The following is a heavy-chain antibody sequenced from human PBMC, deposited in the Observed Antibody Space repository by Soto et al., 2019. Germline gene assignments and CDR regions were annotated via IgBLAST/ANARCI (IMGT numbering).Heavy chain of an antibody. D-gene: IGHD6-19*01. CDR3: ARWAGAAEATSGLPFDY. CDR2: ISAYNGNT. Sequence: QVQLVQSGAEVKKPGASVKVSCKASGYTFTSYGISWVRQAPGQGLEWMGWISAYNGNTNYAQKLQGRVTMTTEKSTSTAYMGLRSLRSDHTAVYYCARWAGAAEATSGLPFDYWGQGTLVTVSS. J-gene: IGHJ4*02. V-gene: IGHV1-18*01. CDR1: GYTFTSYG.